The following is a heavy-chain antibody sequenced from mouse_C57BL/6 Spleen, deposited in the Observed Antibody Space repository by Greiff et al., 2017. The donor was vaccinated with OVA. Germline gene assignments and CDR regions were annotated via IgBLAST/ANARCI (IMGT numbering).Heavy chain of an antibody. V-gene: IGHV1-82*01. Sequence: VQVVESGPELVKPGASVKISCKASGYAFSSSWMNWVKQRPGKGLEWIGRIYPGDGDNNYNGKFKGKATLTADKSSSTAYMQLSSLTSEDSAVYFCARDYYGSSFDYWGQGTTLTVSS. J-gene: IGHJ2*01. CDR1: GYAFSSSW. D-gene: IGHD1-1*01. CDR2: IYPGDGDN. CDR3: ARDYYGSSFDY.